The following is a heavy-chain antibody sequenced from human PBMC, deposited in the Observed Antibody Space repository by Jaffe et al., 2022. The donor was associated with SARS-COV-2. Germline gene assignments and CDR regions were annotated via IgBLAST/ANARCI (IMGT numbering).Heavy chain of an antibody. D-gene: IGHD2-2*01. Sequence: EVQLVESGGGLVKPGGSLRLSCAASGFTFSSYSMNWVRQAPGKGLEWVSSISSSSSYIYYADSVKGRFTISRDNAKNSLYLQMNSLRAEDTAVYYCARDTTGLSPVDYWGQGTLVTVSS. V-gene: IGHV3-21*01. CDR3: ARDTTGLSPVDY. J-gene: IGHJ4*02. CDR1: GFTFSSYS. CDR2: ISSSSSYI.